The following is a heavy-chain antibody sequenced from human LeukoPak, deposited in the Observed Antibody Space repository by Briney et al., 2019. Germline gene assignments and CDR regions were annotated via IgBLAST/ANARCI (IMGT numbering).Heavy chain of an antibody. J-gene: IGHJ4*02. Sequence: GASVKVSCKASGYTFTRYDINWVRQATGQGLEWMGWMNPNSGYTGYAQKFQGRVTMTRSNSISTAYMELSSLRSEDTAVYYCARGSGYDFWSGYLYYYGSGSYYPIDYWGQGTLVTVSS. V-gene: IGHV1-8*01. CDR1: GYTFTRYD. D-gene: IGHD3-10*01. CDR2: MNPNSGYT. CDR3: ARGSGYDFWSGYLYYYGSGSYYPIDY.